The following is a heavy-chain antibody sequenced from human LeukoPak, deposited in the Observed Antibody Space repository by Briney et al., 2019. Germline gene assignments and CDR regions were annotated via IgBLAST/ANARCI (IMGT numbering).Heavy chain of an antibody. D-gene: IGHD5-18*01. CDR2: INPNSRGT. V-gene: IGHV1-2*02. CDR3: ARRAREYSHDAFDI. J-gene: IGHJ3*02. Sequence: SVKVSCKASGYTFTDYYMHWLRQAPGQGLEWMGWINPNSRGTDSAQKFQGRFSMTRDTSISTAYMELSRLRSDDTAVYYCARRAREYSHDAFDIWGQGKMATVSS. CDR1: GYTFTDYY.